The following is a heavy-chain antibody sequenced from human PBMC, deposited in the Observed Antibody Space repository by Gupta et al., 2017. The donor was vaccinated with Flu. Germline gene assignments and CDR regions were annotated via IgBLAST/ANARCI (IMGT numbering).Heavy chain of an antibody. D-gene: IGHD2-2*01. J-gene: IGHJ4*02. Sequence: EVQLVESGGGLVQPGGSLKLSCAASGFTFSGSAMHWVRQASGKGLEWVGRIRSKANSYATAYAASVKGRFTISRDDSKNTAYLQMNSLKTEDTAVYYCTTLVPAARVGPVDYWGQGTLVTVSS. CDR1: GFTFSGSA. CDR2: IRSKANSYAT. V-gene: IGHV3-73*01. CDR3: TTLVPAARVGPVDY.